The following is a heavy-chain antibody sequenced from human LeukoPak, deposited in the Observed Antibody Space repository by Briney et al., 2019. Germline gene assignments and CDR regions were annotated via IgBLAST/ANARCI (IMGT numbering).Heavy chain of an antibody. CDR2: INWNGETT. D-gene: IGHD3-10*01. Sequence: GGSLRLSCAASGFSFEDNGMTWVRQVPGKGLEWVSGINWNGETTGYVDSVKGRFTISRDNAKNSLYPQMNSLRAEDTALYYCATLSYYYGSGSYPHYLDYWGQGTLVTVSS. CDR1: GFSFEDNG. V-gene: IGHV3-20*04. CDR3: ATLSYYYGSGSYPHYLDY. J-gene: IGHJ4*02.